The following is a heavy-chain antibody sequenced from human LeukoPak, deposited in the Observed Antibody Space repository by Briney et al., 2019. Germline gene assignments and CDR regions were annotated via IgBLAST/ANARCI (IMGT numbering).Heavy chain of an antibody. J-gene: IGHJ4*02. CDR2: IYPGDSDT. Sequence: HGESLKISCKGSGYSFTIYWIGWVRQMPGKGLEWMGIIYPGDSDTRYSPSFQGQVTISADKSISTAYLQWSSLKASDTAMYYCARRTKYCSGGSCYFSEGYFDYWGQGTLVTVSS. D-gene: IGHD2-15*01. CDR1: GYSFTIYW. CDR3: ARRTKYCSGGSCYFSEGYFDY. V-gene: IGHV5-51*01.